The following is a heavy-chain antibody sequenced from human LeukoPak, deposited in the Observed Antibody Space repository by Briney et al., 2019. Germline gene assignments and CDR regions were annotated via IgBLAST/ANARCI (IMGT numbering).Heavy chain of an antibody. V-gene: IGHV3-21*01. CDR1: GFTFSSYS. CDR2: ISSSSYI. J-gene: IGHJ3*02. D-gene: IGHD3-16*01. Sequence: GGSLRLSCAASGFTFSSYSMNWVRQAPGKGLEWVSSISSSSYIYYADSVKGRFTISRDNAKNSLYLQMNSLRAEDTAVYYCARGGPWGGRDAFDIWGQGTMVTVSS. CDR3: ARGGPWGGRDAFDI.